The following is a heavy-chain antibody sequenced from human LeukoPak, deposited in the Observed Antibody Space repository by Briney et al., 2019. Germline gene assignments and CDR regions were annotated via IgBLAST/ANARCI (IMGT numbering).Heavy chain of an antibody. J-gene: IGHJ6*03. Sequence: PGGSLRLSCAASGFTFDDYAMRWVRQAPGKGLEWVSLISWDGGSTYYADSVKGRFTISRDNSKNSLYLQMNSLRAEDTALYYCAKDTATVVTRYYYYYMDVWGKGTTVTVSS. D-gene: IGHD4-23*01. CDR2: ISWDGGST. CDR3: AKDTATVVTRYYYYYMDV. V-gene: IGHV3-43D*03. CDR1: GFTFDDYA.